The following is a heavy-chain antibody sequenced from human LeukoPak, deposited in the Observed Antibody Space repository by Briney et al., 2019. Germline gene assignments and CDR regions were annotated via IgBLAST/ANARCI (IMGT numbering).Heavy chain of an antibody. D-gene: IGHD2-2*02. CDR3: ARGEVVPAAIASPVDY. CDR2: IRQDGTEK. Sequence: GGSLRLSCAASEFTFNIYCMSGVRQAPGRGLEGVANIRQDGTEKTYLDSVKGGFTISRDNAKNALYLQMNGLRAEDTAVYYCARGEVVPAAIASPVDYWGQGTLVTVSS. V-gene: IGHV3-7*03. CDR1: EFTFNIYC. J-gene: IGHJ4*02.